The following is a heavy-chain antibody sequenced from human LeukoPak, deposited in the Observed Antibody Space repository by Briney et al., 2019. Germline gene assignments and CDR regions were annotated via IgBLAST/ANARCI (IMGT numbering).Heavy chain of an antibody. CDR2: IRFDGGKQ. CDR3: ARDADTSGHYSHFDF. Sequence: GGSLRLSCAASGFNFNHYGMDWVRQAPGKGLEWVAGIRFDGGKQWYADSVMGRFTISRDNSKNTVYLQMNSLRGEDTALYYCARDADTSGHYSHFDFWGQGTLVTVSS. J-gene: IGHJ4*02. V-gene: IGHV3-33*01. CDR1: GFNFNHYG. D-gene: IGHD3-22*01.